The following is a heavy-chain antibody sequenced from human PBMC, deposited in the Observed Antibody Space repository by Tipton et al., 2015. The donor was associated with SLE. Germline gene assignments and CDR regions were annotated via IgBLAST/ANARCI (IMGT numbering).Heavy chain of an antibody. CDR3: ALLGSLLWFSPEGY. CDR1: GGSIRSSRHF. D-gene: IGHD3-10*01. J-gene: IGHJ4*02. Sequence: TLSLTCTVSGGSIRSSRHFWGWIRQPPGKGLEWIGVLYYSGNTYYNPSLKSPVTLSIDTSKNQFSLKLSSVTAADTAVYYCALLGSLLWFSPEGYWGQGTLVTVSS. V-gene: IGHV4-39*01. CDR2: LYYSGNT.